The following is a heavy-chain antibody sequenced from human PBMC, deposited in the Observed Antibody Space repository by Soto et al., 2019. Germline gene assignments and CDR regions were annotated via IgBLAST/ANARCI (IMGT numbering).Heavy chain of an antibody. Sequence: ASVKVSCKASGYTFTSYYMHWVRQAPGQGLEWMGIINPSGGSTSYAQKFQGRVTMTRDTSTSTVYMELSSLRSEDTAVYYCARDGYDFWSGSHWFDPWGQGTLVPVP. V-gene: IGHV1-46*01. D-gene: IGHD3-3*01. J-gene: IGHJ5*02. CDR1: GYTFTSYY. CDR2: INPSGGST. CDR3: ARDGYDFWSGSHWFDP.